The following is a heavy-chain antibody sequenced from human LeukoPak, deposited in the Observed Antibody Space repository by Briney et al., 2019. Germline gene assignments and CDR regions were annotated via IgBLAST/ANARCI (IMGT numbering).Heavy chain of an antibody. J-gene: IGHJ5*02. Sequence: AGGSLRLSCAASGFTFSSYSMNWVRQAPGKGLEWVSSISSSSSYIYYADSVKGRFTISRDNARNSLYLQMNSLRAEDTAVYYCARDPASLPEAYCSGDCYNNWFDPWGQGTLVTVSS. D-gene: IGHD2-21*02. V-gene: IGHV3-21*01. CDR3: ARDPASLPEAYCSGDCYNNWFDP. CDR1: GFTFSSYS. CDR2: ISSSSSYI.